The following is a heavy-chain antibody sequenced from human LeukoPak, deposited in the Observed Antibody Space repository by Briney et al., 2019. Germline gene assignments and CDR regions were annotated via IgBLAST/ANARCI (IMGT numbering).Heavy chain of an antibody. CDR2: IYYSGST. V-gene: IGHV4-59*12. D-gene: IGHD6-19*01. Sequence: SETLSLTCTVSGGSNSSYYWSWIRQPPGKGLEWIGYIYYSGSTNYNPSLKSRVTISVDTSKNQFSLKLTSVTAADTAVYYCAKEGQWREVDYWGQGTLVTVSS. CDR1: GGSNSSYY. J-gene: IGHJ4*02. CDR3: AKEGQWREVDY.